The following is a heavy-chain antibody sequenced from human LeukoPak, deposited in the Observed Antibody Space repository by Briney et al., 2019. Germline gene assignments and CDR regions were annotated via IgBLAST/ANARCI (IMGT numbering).Heavy chain of an antibody. CDR2: IWYDGSNK. CDR3: ARELTGLLAHYFDY. J-gene: IGHJ4*02. V-gene: IGHV3-33*01. Sequence: GGSLRLSCAASGFTFSSYGMPWVRQAPGKGLEWVAVIWYDGSNKYYADSVKGRFTISRDNSKNTLYLQMNSLRAEDTAVYYCARELTGLLAHYFDYWGQGTLVTVSS. CDR1: GFTFSSYG. D-gene: IGHD2-15*01.